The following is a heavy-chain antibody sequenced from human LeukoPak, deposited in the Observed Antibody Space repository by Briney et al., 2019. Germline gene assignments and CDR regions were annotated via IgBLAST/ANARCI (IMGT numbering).Heavy chain of an antibody. Sequence: SETLSLTCTVSGGSISSGSHYWSWIRQPPGKGLEWIGYIYYSGTTNYNPTLKSRVTILVDTSKNQFSLKLSSVTAADTAVYYCARDRYGGNSGEFDYWGQGTLVTVSS. D-gene: IGHD4-23*01. CDR2: IYYSGTT. V-gene: IGHV4-61*01. J-gene: IGHJ4*02. CDR1: GGSISSGSHY. CDR3: ARDRYGGNSGEFDY.